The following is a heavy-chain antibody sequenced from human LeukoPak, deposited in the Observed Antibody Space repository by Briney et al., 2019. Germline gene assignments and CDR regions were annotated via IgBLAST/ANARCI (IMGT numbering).Heavy chain of an antibody. CDR2: IGTGVYT. J-gene: IGHJ3*02. Sequence: GGSLRLSCATSGFTFSSHDMHWVRQATGKGLEWVSAIGTGVYTYYSYAVKSRFTISRENAKNSFYLQMKNLRAGDTAVYYCAREGFGEFADMWGQGTMVTVSS. V-gene: IGHV3-13*01. CDR1: GFTFSSHD. D-gene: IGHD3-10*01. CDR3: AREGFGEFADM.